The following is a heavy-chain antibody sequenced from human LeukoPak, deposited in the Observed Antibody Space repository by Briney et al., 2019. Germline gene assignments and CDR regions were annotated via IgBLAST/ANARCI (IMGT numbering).Heavy chain of an antibody. Sequence: VGSLRLSCAASGFTVSSSAILWVGHAPWQWLEWVSAISGSGGSTYYADSVKGRFTISRDNSKNTLYLQMNSLRAEDTAVYYCAKGGAAAGTVYFDYWGQGTLVTVSS. CDR1: GFTVSSSA. D-gene: IGHD6-13*01. J-gene: IGHJ4*02. V-gene: IGHV3-23*01. CDR3: AKGGAAAGTVYFDY. CDR2: ISGSGGST.